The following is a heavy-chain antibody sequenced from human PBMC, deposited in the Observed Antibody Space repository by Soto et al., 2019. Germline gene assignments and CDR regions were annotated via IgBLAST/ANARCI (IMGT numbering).Heavy chain of an antibody. V-gene: IGHV3-23*01. CDR1: VFTVSSYA. CDR3: AKDSPGWSGYIRPFDP. CDR2: ISGSGGST. J-gene: IGHJ5*02. D-gene: IGHD3-3*01. Sequence: GGSLRLYCAASVFTVSSYAMSWVRQAPGKGLEWVSAISGSGGSTYYADSVKGRFTISRDNSKNTLYLQMNSLRAEDTAVYYCAKDSPGWSGYIRPFDPWGQGTLVSVSS.